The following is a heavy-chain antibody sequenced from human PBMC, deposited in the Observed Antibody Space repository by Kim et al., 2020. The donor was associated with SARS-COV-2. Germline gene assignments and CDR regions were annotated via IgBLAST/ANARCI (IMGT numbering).Heavy chain of an antibody. J-gene: IGHJ4*02. D-gene: IGHD5-12*01. Sequence: SETLSLTCAVYGGSFSGYYWSWIRQPPGKGLEWIGEITHSGSTNYNPSLQSRVTISVDTSKNQFSLKLSSVTAADTAVYYCARVFYGGYADYWGQGTLVTVSS. CDR3: ARVFYGGYADY. V-gene: IGHV4-34*01. CDR2: ITHSGST. CDR1: GGSFSGYY.